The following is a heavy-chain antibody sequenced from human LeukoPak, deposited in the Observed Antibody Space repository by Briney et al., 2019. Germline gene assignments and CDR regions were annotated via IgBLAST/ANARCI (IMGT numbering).Heavy chain of an antibody. Sequence: GASVKVSCKASGYTFAGYYMHWVRQAPGQGLEWMGIINPSGGSTSYAQKLQGRVTMTRDMSTSTVYMELSSLRSEDTAVYYCARNKYSSSWYNAFDIWGQGTMVTVSS. CDR3: ARNKYSSSWYNAFDI. CDR1: GYTFAGYY. CDR2: INPSGGST. V-gene: IGHV1-46*04. D-gene: IGHD6-13*01. J-gene: IGHJ3*02.